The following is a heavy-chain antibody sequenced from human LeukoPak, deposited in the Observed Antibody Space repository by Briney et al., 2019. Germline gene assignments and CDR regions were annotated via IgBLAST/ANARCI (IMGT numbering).Heavy chain of an antibody. V-gene: IGHV3-23*01. Sequence: GGSLRLSCAASGFTFSSYAMSWVRQAPGEGLKWVSAISGSGGSTYYADSVKGRFTISRDNSKNTLYLQMNSLRAEDTAVYYCAKNRRLDYYYYYMDVWGKGTTVTVSS. CDR1: GFTFSSYA. D-gene: IGHD1-14*01. J-gene: IGHJ6*03. CDR2: ISGSGGST. CDR3: AKNRRLDYYYYYMDV.